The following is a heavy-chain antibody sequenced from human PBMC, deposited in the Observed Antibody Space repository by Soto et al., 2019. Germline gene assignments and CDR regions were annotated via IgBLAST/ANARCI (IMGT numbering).Heavy chain of an antibody. CDR1: GGSISSGDYY. J-gene: IGHJ6*02. CDR2: IYYSGST. CDR3: ARETYYYGSGSYPITYYYYGMDV. Sequence: QVQLQESGPGLVKPSQTLSLTCTVSGGSISSGDYYWSWIRQPPGKGLEWIGYIYYSGSTYYNPSLKSRVTISVDTSKNQFSLKLSSVTAADTAVYYCARETYYYGSGSYPITYYYYGMDVWGQGTTVTVSS. V-gene: IGHV4-30-4*01. D-gene: IGHD3-10*01.